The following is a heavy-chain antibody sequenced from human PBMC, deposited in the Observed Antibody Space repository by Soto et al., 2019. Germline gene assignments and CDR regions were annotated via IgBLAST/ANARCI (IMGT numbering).Heavy chain of an antibody. CDR3: AFGTRGVVDTYYHY. V-gene: IGHV3-23*05. CDR1: GFDFSSYA. CDR2: ISGSGIDV. Sequence: GGSLRLSCAASGFDFSSYAMNWARQAPGKGLEWVSGISGSGIDVYYADSVRGRFTISRDNSKNTIYLQVNSLRVEDTAMYYCAFGTRGVVDTYYHYWGRGPMVTLFS. J-gene: IGHJ4*02. D-gene: IGHD3-10*01.